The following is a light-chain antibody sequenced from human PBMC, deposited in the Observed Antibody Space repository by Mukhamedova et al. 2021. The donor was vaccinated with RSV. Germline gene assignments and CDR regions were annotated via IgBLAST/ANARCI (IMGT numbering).Light chain of an antibody. J-gene: IGKJ3*01. V-gene: IGKV3-20*01. Sequence: SSYLAWYQQKPGQAPRLLIYGASSRATGIPDRFSGSGSGTDFTLTISRLEPEDFAVYYCQQYGSSPPRFTFGPGTKVDIK. CDR3: QQYGSSPPRFT. CDR1: SSY. CDR2: GAS.